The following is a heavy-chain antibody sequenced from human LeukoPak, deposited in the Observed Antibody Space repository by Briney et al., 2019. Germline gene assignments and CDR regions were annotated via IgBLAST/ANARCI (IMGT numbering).Heavy chain of an antibody. Sequence: SETLSLTCAVYGGPFSGYYWTWIRQAPGKGLEWIGEIIHTGNVNYNPSLKSRVTLAVDKSTKQISLRLTSVTAADTAVYYCARARYRDFLSGYSHGLDVWGQGTTVTVSS. CDR2: IIHTGNV. V-gene: IGHV4-34*12. J-gene: IGHJ6*02. D-gene: IGHD3-3*01. CDR3: ARARYRDFLSGYSHGLDV. CDR1: GGPFSGYY.